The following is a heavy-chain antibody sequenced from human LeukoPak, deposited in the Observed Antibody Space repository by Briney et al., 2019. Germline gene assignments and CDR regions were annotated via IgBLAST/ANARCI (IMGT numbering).Heavy chain of an antibody. CDR1: GFTFNSYA. CDR2: ISGSGGST. CDR3: ARDRGSSWVYYYYMDV. D-gene: IGHD6-13*01. J-gene: IGHJ6*03. V-gene: IGHV3-23*01. Sequence: GGSLRLSCAASGFTFNSYAMSWVRQAPGKGLEWVSGISGSGGSTYYADSVKGRFTISRDNSKNTLYLLMNSLRVEDTAVYYCARDRGSSWVYYYYMDVWGKGTPVTVSS.